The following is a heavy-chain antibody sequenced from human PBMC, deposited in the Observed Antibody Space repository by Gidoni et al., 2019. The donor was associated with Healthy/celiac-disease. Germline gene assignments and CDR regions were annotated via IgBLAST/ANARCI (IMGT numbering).Heavy chain of an antibody. Sequence: QVQLVESGGGVVQPGRSLRLSCAASGFTFSSYGMHWVRQAPGKGREWVAVIWYDGSNKYYADSVKGRFTISRDNSKNTLYLQMNSLRAEDTAVYYCARDRGFSGSYLFDYWGQGTLVTVSS. J-gene: IGHJ4*02. CDR3: ARDRGFSGSYLFDY. CDR2: IWYDGSNK. V-gene: IGHV3-33*01. CDR1: GFTFSSYG. D-gene: IGHD1-26*01.